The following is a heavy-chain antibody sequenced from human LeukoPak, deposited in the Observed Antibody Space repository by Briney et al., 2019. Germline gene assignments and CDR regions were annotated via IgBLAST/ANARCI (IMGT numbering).Heavy chain of an antibody. CDR1: GYTFTGYY. V-gene: IGHV1-2*02. CDR2: MNPKSGGT. J-gene: IGHJ1*01. CDR3: ARGPGRKYCGGDCEYFQH. D-gene: IGHD2-21*02. Sequence: ASVKVSCKASGYTFTGYYVHWVRQAPGQGLEWMGWMNPKSGGTNYAQKFQGRVTMTRDTSISTAYMELSRLRSDDTAVYYCARGPGRKYCGGDCEYFQHWGQGTLVTVSS.